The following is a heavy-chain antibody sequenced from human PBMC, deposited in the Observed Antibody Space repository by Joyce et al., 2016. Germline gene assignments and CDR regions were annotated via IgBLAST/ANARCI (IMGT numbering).Heavy chain of an antibody. V-gene: IGHV4-39*01. Sequence: QQQLQESGPGLVKPSETLSLTCIVSGGTIRTSCYFWGWIRQPPGRGLGWRGSIYFSGKSYQNPSLKSRVIISVDTSKNQFALKLSSVTAADTAVYYCARSGSYGLWYFDLWGRGTLVSVSS. J-gene: IGHJ2*01. D-gene: IGHD4-17*01. CDR2: IYFSGKS. CDR1: GGTIRTSCYF. CDR3: ARSGSYGLWYFDL.